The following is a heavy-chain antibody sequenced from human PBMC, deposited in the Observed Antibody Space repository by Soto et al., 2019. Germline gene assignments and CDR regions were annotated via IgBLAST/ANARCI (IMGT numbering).Heavy chain of an antibody. D-gene: IGHD3-22*01. CDR1: GFTFSSYA. J-gene: IGHJ3*02. CDR2: IRGSGGST. V-gene: IGHV3-23*01. CDR3: AKRSSITMIVVLDAFDI. Sequence: EVQLLESGGGLVQPGGSLRLSCAASGFTFSSYAMSWVRQTPGKGLEWVSAIRGSGGSTYYADSVKGRFTISRDNSKNTLYLQMNSLSAEDTAVYYCAKRSSITMIVVLDAFDIWGQGTMVTVSS.